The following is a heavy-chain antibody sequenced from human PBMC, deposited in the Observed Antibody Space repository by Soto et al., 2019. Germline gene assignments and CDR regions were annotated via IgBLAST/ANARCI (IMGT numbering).Heavy chain of an antibody. Sequence: ASVKVSCKASGYTFTGYYMHWVRQAPGQGLEWMGWINPNSGGTNYAQKFQGRVTMTRDTSRSTVYMELSSLRSDDTAIYYSARSSGGNFGIIIEGSNWFDPWGQGTLVTVSS. CDR3: ARSSGGNFGIIIEGSNWFDP. CDR1: GYTFTGYY. D-gene: IGHD3-3*01. V-gene: IGHV1-2*02. CDR2: INPNSGGT. J-gene: IGHJ5*02.